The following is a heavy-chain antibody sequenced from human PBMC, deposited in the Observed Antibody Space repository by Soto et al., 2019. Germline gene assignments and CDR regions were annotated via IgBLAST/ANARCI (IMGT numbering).Heavy chain of an antibody. CDR2: IYYSRST. CDR1: GGSISSGGYY. J-gene: IGHJ4*02. V-gene: IGHV4-31*03. Sequence: SETLSLTCTVSGGSISSGGYYWSWIRQHPGKGLEWIGYIYYSRSTYYNPSLKSRVTISVDTSKNQFSLKLSSVTAADTAVYYCARDAHDSSGYSYYFDYWGQGTLVTVSS. D-gene: IGHD3-22*01. CDR3: ARDAHDSSGYSYYFDY.